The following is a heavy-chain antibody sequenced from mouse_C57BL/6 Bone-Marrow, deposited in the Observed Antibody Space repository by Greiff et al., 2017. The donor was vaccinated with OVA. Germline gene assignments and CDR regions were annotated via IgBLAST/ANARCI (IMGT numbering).Heavy chain of an antibody. CDR3: ARDWDLDAMDY. Sequence: QVQLQQSGAELVKPGASVKISCKASGYAFSSYWMNWVKQRPGKGLEWIGQIYPGDGDTNYNGKFKGKATLTADKSSSTAYMQLSSLTSEDSAVYFCARDWDLDAMDYWGQGTSVTVSS. CDR2: IYPGDGDT. CDR1: GYAFSSYW. D-gene: IGHD4-1*01. V-gene: IGHV1-80*01. J-gene: IGHJ4*01.